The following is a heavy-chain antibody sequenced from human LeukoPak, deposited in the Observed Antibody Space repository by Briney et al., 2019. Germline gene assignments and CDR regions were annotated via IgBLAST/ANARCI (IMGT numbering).Heavy chain of an antibody. CDR3: VRGDWYFES. Sequence: PGGSLRLSCSVSGFTFSNYAMHWVRQAPGKGLQWVANINRDGTEKHFLDSVEGRFTISRDNAKKSLYLLMNSLRPQDTAVYFCVRGDWYFESWGQGTLVTVSS. CDR1: GFTFSNYA. D-gene: IGHD2-21*01. CDR2: INRDGTEK. V-gene: IGHV3-7*04. J-gene: IGHJ4*02.